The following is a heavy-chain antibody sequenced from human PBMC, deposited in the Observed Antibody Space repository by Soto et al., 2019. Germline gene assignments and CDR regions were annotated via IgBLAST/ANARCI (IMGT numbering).Heavy chain of an antibody. Sequence: GGSLRLSCAASGFTFSSYAMHWVRQAPGKGLEWVAVISYDGSNKYYADSVKGRFTISRDNSKNTLYLQMNSLRAEDTAVYYCARAAGIAAAAPYWGQGTLVTVSS. J-gene: IGHJ4*02. CDR2: ISYDGSNK. V-gene: IGHV3-30*04. CDR1: GFTFSSYA. D-gene: IGHD6-13*01. CDR3: ARAAGIAAAAPY.